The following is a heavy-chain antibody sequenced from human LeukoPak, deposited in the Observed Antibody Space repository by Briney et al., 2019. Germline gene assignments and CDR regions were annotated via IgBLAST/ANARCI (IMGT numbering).Heavy chain of an antibody. CDR2: ISYDGSNK. V-gene: IGHV3-30-3*01. CDR3: ASQTGLDTEMFDY. CDR1: GFTFSSYA. D-gene: IGHD5-18*01. J-gene: IGHJ4*02. Sequence: GGSLRLPCAASGFTFSSYAMHWVRQAPGKGLEWVTVISYDGSNKYYADSVKGRFTISRDNSKNTLYLQMNSLRPEDTAVYYCASQTGLDTEMFDYWGQGTLVTVSS.